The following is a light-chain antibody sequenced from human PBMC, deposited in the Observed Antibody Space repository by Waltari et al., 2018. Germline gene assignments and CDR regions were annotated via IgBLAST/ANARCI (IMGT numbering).Light chain of an antibody. V-gene: IGKV1D-12*01. CDR3: EQVHSFPIT. J-gene: IGKJ4*01. Sequence: QVTQSPSSVSASVGDTVTITCRANQDIRTLLVWNQQKAGKAPKLLICSASTLQDGVPSRFSGSGSGTEFTLTIDSLQPEDFATYYCEQVHSFPITFGGGTKVEIK. CDR1: QDIRTL. CDR2: SAS.